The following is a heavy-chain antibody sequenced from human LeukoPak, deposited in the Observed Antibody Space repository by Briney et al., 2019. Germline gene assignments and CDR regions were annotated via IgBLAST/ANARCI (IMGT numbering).Heavy chain of an antibody. J-gene: IGHJ4*02. CDR2: ISGSGATT. D-gene: IGHD6-13*01. CDR3: AKAGYSSSWPFDS. V-gene: IGHV3-23*01. CDR1: GVSFSSNG. Sequence: GSLRLSCAASGVSFSSNGMGWVRQAPGQGLERVSAISGSGATTYYADSVKGRFTISRDNSKNTLYLQMNSLRGEDTAVYYCAKAGYSSSWPFDSWGQGTLVTVSS.